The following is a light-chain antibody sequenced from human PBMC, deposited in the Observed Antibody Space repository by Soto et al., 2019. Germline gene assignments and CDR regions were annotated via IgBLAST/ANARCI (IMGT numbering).Light chain of an antibody. CDR3: QQYDHLPRT. CDR2: DAS. CDR1: QEISNY. V-gene: IGKV1-33*01. Sequence: DIQMIQSPSSLSASVGDRVTITCQASQEISNYLNWYQQKPGKAPKLLIYDASNLERGVPSRFSGRGSGTDFTFTISSLQPEDFATYYCQQYDHLPRTFGRGTKVGIK. J-gene: IGKJ1*01.